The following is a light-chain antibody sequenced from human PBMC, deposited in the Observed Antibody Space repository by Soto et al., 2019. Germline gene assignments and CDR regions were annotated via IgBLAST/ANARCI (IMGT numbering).Light chain of an antibody. CDR2: DAS. CDR3: QQYNIYPWT. V-gene: IGKV1-5*01. Sequence: DFQMTQSPSTLSASVGDRVTITCRASQSISNRLAWYQQRQGKAPKYLIYDASTLDSGAPSRFSGSGSGTELTLSISSLQPDDFETYYCQQYNIYPWTFGQGTKVDIK. J-gene: IGKJ1*01. CDR1: QSISNR.